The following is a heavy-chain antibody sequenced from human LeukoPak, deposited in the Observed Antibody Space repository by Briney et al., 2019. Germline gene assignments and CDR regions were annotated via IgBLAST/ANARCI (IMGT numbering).Heavy chain of an antibody. CDR1: GGSISSGSYY. V-gene: IGHV4-61*02. CDR3: ARGGNSNYVAYFDY. CDR2: IYTSGGT. J-gene: IGHJ4*02. Sequence: SETLSLTCTVSGGSISSGSYYWSWIRQPAGKGLEWIGRIYTSGGTNYNPSLKSRVTISVDTSKNQFSLKLSSVTAADTAVYYCARGGNSNYVAYFDYWGQGTLVTVSS. D-gene: IGHD4-11*01.